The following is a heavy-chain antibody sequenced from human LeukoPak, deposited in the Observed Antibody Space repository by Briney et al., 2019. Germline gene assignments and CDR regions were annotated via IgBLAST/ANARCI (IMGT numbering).Heavy chain of an antibody. CDR3: ARHAGSGFDILFDY. D-gene: IGHD3-10*01. Sequence: PSETLSLTCAVYGGSFSGYYWSWIRQPPGKGLEWIGEINHSGSTNYNPSLKSRVTISVDTSKNQFSLKLSSVTAADTAVYYCARHAGSGFDILFDYWGQGTLVTVSS. CDR2: INHSGST. CDR1: GGSFSGYY. V-gene: IGHV4-34*01. J-gene: IGHJ4*02.